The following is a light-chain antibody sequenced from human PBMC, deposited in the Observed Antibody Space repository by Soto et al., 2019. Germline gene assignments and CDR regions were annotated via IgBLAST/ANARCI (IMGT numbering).Light chain of an antibody. CDR2: GAS. J-gene: IGKJ3*01. CDR1: QSVSSSY. Sequence: EIVLTQSPGTLPLSPGERATLSCRASQSVSSSYLVWYQQKPGQAPRPLIYGASTRATGIPDRFSGSGSGTDFTLTISSLQPEDFATYYCQQANSFPITFGPGTRLDIK. V-gene: IGKV3-20*01. CDR3: QQANSFPIT.